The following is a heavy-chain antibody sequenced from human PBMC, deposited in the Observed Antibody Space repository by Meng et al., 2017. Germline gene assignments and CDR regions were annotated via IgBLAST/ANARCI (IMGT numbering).Heavy chain of an antibody. CDR1: GFTFSSYA. CDR3: ARVGMADPPD. V-gene: IGHV3-30*01. Sequence: QVQLVESGGGVVQPGRSLRLSCAASGFTFSSYAMHWVRQAPGKGLEWVAVISYDGSTKYYADSVKGRFTISRDNSKNTLYLQMNSLRAEDTAVYYCARVGMADPPDWGQGTLVTVSS. D-gene: IGHD5-24*01. J-gene: IGHJ4*02. CDR2: ISYDGSTK.